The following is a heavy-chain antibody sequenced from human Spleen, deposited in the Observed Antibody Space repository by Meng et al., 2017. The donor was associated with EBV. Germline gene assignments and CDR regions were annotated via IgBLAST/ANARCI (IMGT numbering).Heavy chain of an antibody. CDR3: ARSRARGAPDY. J-gene: IGHJ4*02. D-gene: IGHD1-26*01. Sequence: VPLQESGAVLVKPSGTLSLTCTFSGGSISSYYWSLIRLPPGKGLEWIGYIYYSGSTNYNPALKSRVTISVDTSKNQFSLKLSSVTAADTAVYYCARSRARGAPDYWGQGTLVTVSS. V-gene: IGHV4-59*01. CDR2: IYYSGST. CDR1: GGSISSYY.